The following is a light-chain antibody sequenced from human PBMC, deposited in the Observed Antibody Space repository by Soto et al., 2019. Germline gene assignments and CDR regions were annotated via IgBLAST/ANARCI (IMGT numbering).Light chain of an antibody. CDR1: SSDVGGYNY. CDR2: EVS. J-gene: IGLJ1*01. V-gene: IGLV2-14*01. Sequence: QSALTQPASVSGSPGQSITISCTGTSSDVGGYNYVSWYQQHPGKAPKLMIYEVSNRPSGVSNRFSGSKSGNTASLTFSGLQAEDEADYYCSSYTSSSGVFGTGTKLTVL. CDR3: SSYTSSSGV.